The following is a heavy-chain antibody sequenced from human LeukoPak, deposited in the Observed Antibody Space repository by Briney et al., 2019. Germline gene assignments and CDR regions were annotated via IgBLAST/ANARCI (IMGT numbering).Heavy chain of an antibody. V-gene: IGHV3-33*01. Sequence: GGPLRLSCAASGFTFSSYGMHWLRQAPGKGLEWVAVIWYDGSNKYYADSVEGRFTISRDNSKNTVYLQMNSLRAEDTAVYYGARATTVTVVAVCDYWGQGSLVTVSS. CDR2: IWYDGSNK. CDR1: GFTFSSYG. D-gene: IGHD4-17*01. CDR3: ARATTVTVVAVCDY. J-gene: IGHJ4*02.